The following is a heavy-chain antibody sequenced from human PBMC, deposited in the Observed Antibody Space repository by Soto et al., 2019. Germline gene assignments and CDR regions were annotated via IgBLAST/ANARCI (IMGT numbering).Heavy chain of an antibody. J-gene: IGHJ4*02. CDR3: ARLYSSSWSTLPLDY. V-gene: IGHV3-9*01. CDR2: ISCNSGSI. Sequence: PGGSLRLSCAASGFTFDDYAMHWVRQAPGKGLEWVSGISCNSGSIGYADSVKGRFTISRDNAKNSLYPQMNSLRAEDTAVYYCARLYSSSWSTLPLDYWGQGTLVTVSS. CDR1: GFTFDDYA. D-gene: IGHD6-13*01.